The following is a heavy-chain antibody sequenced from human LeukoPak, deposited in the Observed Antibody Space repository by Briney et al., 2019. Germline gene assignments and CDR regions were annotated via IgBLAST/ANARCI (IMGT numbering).Heavy chain of an antibody. CDR3: AKGGYYDSSGYYDGPDY. CDR1: GFTFSSYG. CDR2: ISCDGSNK. V-gene: IGHV3-30*18. Sequence: PGRSLRLSCAASGFTFSSYGMHWVRQAPGKGLEWVAVISCDGSNKYYADSVKGRFTISRDNSKNTLYLQMNSLRAEDTAVYYCAKGGYYDSSGYYDGPDYWGQGTLVTVSS. D-gene: IGHD3-22*01. J-gene: IGHJ4*02.